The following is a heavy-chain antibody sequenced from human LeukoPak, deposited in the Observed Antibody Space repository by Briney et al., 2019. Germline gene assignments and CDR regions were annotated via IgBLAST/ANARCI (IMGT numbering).Heavy chain of an antibody. V-gene: IGHV4-59*08. CDR2: IYYSGDT. Sequence: SETLSLTCTVSGGSISNSYWSWIRQPPGKGLEWIRYIYYSGDTNYNPSLTSRVTISLEKSNNQFSLKLNSMTAADTAVYYCARRRGDFWSDYYAFDYWGQGTLVTISS. CDR1: GGSISNSY. D-gene: IGHD3-3*01. CDR3: ARRRGDFWSDYYAFDY. J-gene: IGHJ4*02.